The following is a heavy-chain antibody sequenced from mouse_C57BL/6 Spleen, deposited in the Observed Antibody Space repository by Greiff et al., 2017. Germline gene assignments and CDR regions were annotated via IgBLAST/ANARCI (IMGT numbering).Heavy chain of an antibody. V-gene: IGHV5-6*02. D-gene: IGHD2-2*01. CDR3: AIHYYGCEGNPDFDY. CDR2: LCSGGSYT. Sequence: EVKVEESGGDLVKPGGSLKFSCAASGFTFSSYGMSWVRQTPDQRLEWVATLCSGGSYTYYPDNVKVQCTISRDNATVTLYLQMRSMNSEDTAMYYWAIHYYGCEGNPDFDYWGQGTTLTVSS. CDR1: GFTFSSYG. J-gene: IGHJ2*01.